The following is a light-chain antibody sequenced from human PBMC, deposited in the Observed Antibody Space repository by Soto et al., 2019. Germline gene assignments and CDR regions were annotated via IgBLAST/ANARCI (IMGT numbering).Light chain of an antibody. V-gene: IGLV2-14*01. CDR1: SSDVGGYNY. CDR2: EVT. Sequence: QSALTQPASVSGSPGQSITISCTGTSSDVGGYNYVSWYQQYPDKAPKLMIYEVTDRPSGVSNRFSGSKSDNTASLTISGLQAEDAADYYCSSYTSANTWVFGGGTKLTVL. CDR3: SSYTSANTWV. J-gene: IGLJ3*02.